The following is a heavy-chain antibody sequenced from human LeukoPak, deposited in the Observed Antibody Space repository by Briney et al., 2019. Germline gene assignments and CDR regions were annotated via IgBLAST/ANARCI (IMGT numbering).Heavy chain of an antibody. D-gene: IGHD6-13*01. Sequence: SQTLSLTCTVSGGSISSNYYWSWIRQPAGKGLEYIGRIYNSGITNYNPSLKSRVTISVDKSKNQFSLKLSSVTAADTAVYYCASPRAERSTWYAVDYWGQGTLVTVSA. J-gene: IGHJ4*02. CDR3: ASPRAERSTWYAVDY. CDR2: IYNSGIT. V-gene: IGHV4-61*02. CDR1: GGSISSNYY.